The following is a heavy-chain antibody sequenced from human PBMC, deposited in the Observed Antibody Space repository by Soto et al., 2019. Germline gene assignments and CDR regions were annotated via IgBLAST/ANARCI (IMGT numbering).Heavy chain of an antibody. CDR1: GITFSSYA. J-gene: IGHJ4*02. V-gene: IGHV3-23*01. D-gene: IGHD3-9*01. Sequence: GGSLRLSCAASGITFSSYAMSWVRQAPGKGLEWVSTIRGSGGYTYNADSVKGRFTISRDNSKNTLYLQMNSLRAEDTDVYYCAKSLIKYFDWANPDSWGQGTLVTVSS. CDR2: IRGSGGYT. CDR3: AKSLIKYFDWANPDS.